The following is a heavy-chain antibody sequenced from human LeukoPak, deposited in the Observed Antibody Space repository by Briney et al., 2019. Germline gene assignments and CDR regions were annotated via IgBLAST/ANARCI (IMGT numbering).Heavy chain of an antibody. J-gene: IGHJ4*02. D-gene: IGHD5-18*01. CDR2: ISGSGGST. Sequence: GGSLRLSCAASRFTFSSYVMSWVRQAPGKGLEWVSAISGSGGSTYYADSVKGRFTISRDNSKNTLYLQMNSLRAEYTAVYYCAKDVFGYSYGYFDYWGQGTLVTVSS. CDR3: AKDVFGYSYGYFDY. V-gene: IGHV3-23*01. CDR1: RFTFSSYV.